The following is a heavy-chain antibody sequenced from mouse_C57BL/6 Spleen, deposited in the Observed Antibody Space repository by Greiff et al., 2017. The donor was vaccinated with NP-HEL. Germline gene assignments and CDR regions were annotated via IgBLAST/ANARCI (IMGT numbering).Heavy chain of an antibody. D-gene: IGHD2-4*01. CDR3: ARSFYYDYSWFAY. Sequence: EVQVVESGGGLVKPGGSLKLSCAASGFTFSDYGMHWVRQAPEKGLEWVAYISSGSSTIYYADTVKGRFTISRDNAKNTLFLQMTSLRSEDTAMYYCARSFYYDYSWFAYWGQGTLVTVSA. J-gene: IGHJ3*01. V-gene: IGHV5-17*01. CDR1: GFTFSDYG. CDR2: ISSGSSTI.